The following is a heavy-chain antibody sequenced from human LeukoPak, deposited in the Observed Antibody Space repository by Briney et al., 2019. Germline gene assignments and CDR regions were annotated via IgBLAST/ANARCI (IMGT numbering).Heavy chain of an antibody. CDR2: IIPIFGTA. D-gene: IGHD3-10*01. Sequence: SVKVSCRASGGTFSSYAISWVRQAPGQGLEWMGGIIPIFGTANYAQKFQGRVTITADKSTSTAYVELSSLRSEDTAVYYCARDRDYGSGSPSFDYWGQGTLVTVSS. CDR1: GGTFSSYA. V-gene: IGHV1-69*06. J-gene: IGHJ4*02. CDR3: ARDRDYGSGSPSFDY.